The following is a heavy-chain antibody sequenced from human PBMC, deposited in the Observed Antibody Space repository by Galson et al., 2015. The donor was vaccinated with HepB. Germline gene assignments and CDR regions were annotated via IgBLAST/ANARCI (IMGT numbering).Heavy chain of an antibody. Sequence: QVQLQESGPGLVKPSETLSLTCTVSGGSISSYYWSWIRQPPGKGLEWIGYIYYIGSTNYNPSLKSRVTISVDTSKNQFSLKLTSVTAADTAVYYCARHLSVWYVGFEYWGQGTLVTVSS. D-gene: IGHD6-19*01. CDR1: GGSISSYY. CDR2: IYYIGST. V-gene: IGHV4-59*08. J-gene: IGHJ4*02. CDR3: ARHLSVWYVGFEY.